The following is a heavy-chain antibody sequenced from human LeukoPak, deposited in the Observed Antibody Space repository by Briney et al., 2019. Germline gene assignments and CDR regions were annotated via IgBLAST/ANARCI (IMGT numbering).Heavy chain of an antibody. CDR1: GGSIRGSSYY. CDR2: MYYSGST. J-gene: IGHJ4*02. Sequence: SETLSLTCTVSGGSIRGSSYYWGWIRQPPGKGLEWIGSMYYSGSTYYNPSLNSRVTMSVDTSKNQFSLKLSSVTAADTAVYYCARHSHFAYWGRGTLVTVSS. CDR3: ARHSHFAY. V-gene: IGHV4-39*01.